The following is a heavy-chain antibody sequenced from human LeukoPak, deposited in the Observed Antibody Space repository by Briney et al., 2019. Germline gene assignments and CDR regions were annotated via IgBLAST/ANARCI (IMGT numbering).Heavy chain of an antibody. V-gene: IGHV4-4*07. CDR2: IYTSGSI. CDR1: GVSISSYS. J-gene: IGHJ3*02. Sequence: SETLSLTCTVSGVSISSYSWSWIRQPPGKGLEWIGGIYTSGSINYNPSLRSRVTLSLDTSKNQFSLKLSSVTAADTAIYYCARENSLPDIWGPGTMVTVSS. D-gene: IGHD4-23*01. CDR3: ARENSLPDI.